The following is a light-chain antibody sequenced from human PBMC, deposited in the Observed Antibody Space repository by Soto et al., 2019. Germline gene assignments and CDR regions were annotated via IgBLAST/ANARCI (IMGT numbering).Light chain of an antibody. J-gene: IGKJ1*01. Sequence: IVMTQSPGNLSVSPGEKDTLSCRASQRGNRDVAWYQQKPGQAPRLLIFGASTRATDIPARFSGSGSGTEFTLTISSLQSEDFAVYYCQQYNNWPPSWTFGQGTKVDIK. CDR1: QRGNRD. V-gene: IGKV3-15*01. CDR2: GAS. CDR3: QQYNNWPPSWT.